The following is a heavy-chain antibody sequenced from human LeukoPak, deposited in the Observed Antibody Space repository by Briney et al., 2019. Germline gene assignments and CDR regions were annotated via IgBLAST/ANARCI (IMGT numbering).Heavy chain of an antibody. Sequence: PGGSLRLSCAASGFTVSSNYMSWVRQAPGKGLEWVAFIRYDGSNKYYADSVKGRFTISRDNSKNTLYLQMNSLRAEDTAVYYCAKDRALSSGYSEIDYWGQGTLVTVSS. CDR3: AKDRALSSGYSEIDY. D-gene: IGHD3-22*01. J-gene: IGHJ4*02. CDR2: IRYDGSNK. V-gene: IGHV3-30*02. CDR1: GFTVSSNY.